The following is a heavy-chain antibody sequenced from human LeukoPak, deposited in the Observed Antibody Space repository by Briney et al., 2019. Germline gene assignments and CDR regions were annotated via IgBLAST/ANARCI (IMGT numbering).Heavy chain of an antibody. V-gene: IGHV4-59*01. Sequence: SETLSLTCTVFGGSISTYYWTWIRQPPGKGLEWIGYNHYTGSTNHNPSLKSRVTMSVDTSKNQFSLNLNSVTAADTAIYYCARGQYDVLTRSYYFNYWGQGILVTVSS. J-gene: IGHJ4*02. D-gene: IGHD3-9*01. CDR3: ARGQYDVLTRSYYFNY. CDR1: GGSISTYY. CDR2: NHYTGST.